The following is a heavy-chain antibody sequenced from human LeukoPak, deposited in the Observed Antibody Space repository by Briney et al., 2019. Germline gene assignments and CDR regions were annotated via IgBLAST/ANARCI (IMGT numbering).Heavy chain of an antibody. D-gene: IGHD3-10*01. CDR3: ARDLSALNSGSSLFDS. CDR1: GFTFSNYW. Sequence: GGSLRLSCAASGFTFSNYWMTWVRQAPGKGLEWVASIKRDGTEKYSVDSVKGRFTISRDNAWNSLSLQMYSLRVEDTAVYYCARDLSALNSGSSLFDSWGQGTLVTLSS. CDR2: IKRDGTEK. J-gene: IGHJ4*02. V-gene: IGHV3-7*01.